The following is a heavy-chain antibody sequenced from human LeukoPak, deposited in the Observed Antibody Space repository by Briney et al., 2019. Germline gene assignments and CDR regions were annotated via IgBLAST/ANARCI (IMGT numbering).Heavy chain of an antibody. V-gene: IGHV3-23*01. CDR2: ISGSGGST. CDR3: AKYYDILTGYSRYNWFDP. J-gene: IGHJ5*02. Sequence: GSLRLSCSASGFTFSTYWMSWVRQAPGKGLEWVSAISGSGGSTYYADSVKGRFTISRDNSKNTLYLQMNSLRAEDTAVYYCAKYYDILTGYSRYNWFDPWGQGTLVTVSS. D-gene: IGHD3-9*01. CDR1: GFTFSTYW.